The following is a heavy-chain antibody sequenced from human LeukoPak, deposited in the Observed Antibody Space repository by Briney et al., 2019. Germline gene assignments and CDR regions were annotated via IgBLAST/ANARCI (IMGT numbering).Heavy chain of an antibody. Sequence: AGRSLRLSCAASGFTFSSYEMNWVSQAPGNGMEWVSYISSSGSTIYYADSVKGRFTISRDNAKDALYLQMNSLRVEDTAVYYCAHVKARSGSTFDIWGQGTMVTVSS. CDR1: GFTFSSYE. V-gene: IGHV3-48*03. CDR3: AHVKARSGSTFDI. D-gene: IGHD3-10*01. J-gene: IGHJ3*02. CDR2: ISSSGSTI.